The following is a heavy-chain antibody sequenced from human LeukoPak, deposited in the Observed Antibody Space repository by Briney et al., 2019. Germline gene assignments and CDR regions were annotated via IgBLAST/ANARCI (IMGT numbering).Heavy chain of an antibody. D-gene: IGHD2-21*02. CDR2: IYYSGST. V-gene: IGHV4-31*03. Sequence: SQTLSLTCTVSGGSISSGGYYWSWIRQHPGKGLEWIGYIYYSGSTYYNPSLKSRVTISVDTSKNQFSLKLSSVTAADTAVYYCARDGDPSYWYFDLWGRGTLVTVSS. CDR3: ARDGDPSYWYFDL. CDR1: GGSISSGGYY. J-gene: IGHJ2*01.